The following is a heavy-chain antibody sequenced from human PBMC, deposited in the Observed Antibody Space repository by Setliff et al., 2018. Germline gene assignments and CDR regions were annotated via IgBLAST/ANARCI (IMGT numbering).Heavy chain of an antibody. CDR1: GYIFNNYA. J-gene: IGHJ4*02. V-gene: IGHV1-2*02. Sequence: GASVKVSCKASGYIFNNYAINWVRQAPGQGLVWMGWINPRTGVTNYAQNFQGRVTITMDASITTVFLELSRLSSDDTAEYYCVRQDILTSYYMFDYWGQGTLVTVAS. CDR2: INPRTGVT. D-gene: IGHD3-9*01. CDR3: VRQDILTSYYMFDY.